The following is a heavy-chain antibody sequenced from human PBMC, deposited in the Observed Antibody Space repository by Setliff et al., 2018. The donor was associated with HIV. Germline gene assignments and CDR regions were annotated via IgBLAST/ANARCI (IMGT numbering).Heavy chain of an antibody. CDR3: ARHFGYNPGWFDS. CDR1: GYSFTSYW. V-gene: IGHV5-51*01. CDR2: IYPGDSDT. D-gene: IGHD3-10*01. Sequence: PGESLKISCKGSGYSFTSYWIGWVRQMPGKGLEWMGIIYPGDSDTRYSPSFQGQVTISIDKSISSASLHWSSLRTSDTAIYYCARHFGYNPGWFDSWGQGTLVTVSS. J-gene: IGHJ5*01.